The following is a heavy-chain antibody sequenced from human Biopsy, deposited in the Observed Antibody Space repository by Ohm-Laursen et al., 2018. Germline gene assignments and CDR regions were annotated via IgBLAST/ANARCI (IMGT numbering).Heavy chain of an antibody. CDR3: ARGYSRRVSIFEASIYWFDT. V-gene: IGHV1-8*01. CDR1: GYSFSTYD. Sequence: ASVKVSCKASGYSFSTYDVNWVRQARGQGLEWMGWMIPTSGKTGYAQRFQGRVTLTMNTSISTAYMELSGLRSEDTAVYFCARGYSRRVSIFEASIYWFDTWGQGALVTVSS. D-gene: IGHD6-6*01. J-gene: IGHJ5*02. CDR2: MIPTSGKT.